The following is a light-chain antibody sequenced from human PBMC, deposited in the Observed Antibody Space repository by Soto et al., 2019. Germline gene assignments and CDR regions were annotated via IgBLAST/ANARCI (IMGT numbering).Light chain of an antibody. Sequence: EIVMAQSPATLSVSPGERATLSCRASQSVGSNLAWYQQKPGQAPRLLIYGASTRVTGIPARFSGSGSGTEFTLTISSLQSEDFAVYYCQHYGASPPWTFGQGTKVEIK. J-gene: IGKJ1*01. CDR1: QSVGSN. V-gene: IGKV3-15*01. CDR2: GAS. CDR3: QHYGASPPWT.